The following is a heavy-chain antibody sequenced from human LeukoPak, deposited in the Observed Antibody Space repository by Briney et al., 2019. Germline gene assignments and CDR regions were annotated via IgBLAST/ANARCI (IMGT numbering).Heavy chain of an antibody. CDR1: GGSISSGTSY. CDR3: ARRKSTSGIDY. CDR2: IYYTGTT. J-gene: IGHJ4*02. Sequence: SETLSLTCTVSGGSISSGTSYWGWFRQPPGRGLEWFASIYYTGTTYYNSSLKSRVSISVDTSQNQFSLKLSSVTAADAAVYFCARRKSTSGIDYWGQGTLVTVSS. D-gene: IGHD3-10*01. V-gene: IGHV4-39*01.